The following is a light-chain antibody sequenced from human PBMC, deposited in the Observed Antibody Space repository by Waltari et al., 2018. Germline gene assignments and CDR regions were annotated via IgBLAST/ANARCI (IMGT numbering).Light chain of an antibody. V-gene: IGKV1-6*01. CDR1: QDIGND. J-gene: IGKJ1*01. CDR2: GTS. CDR3: LQDSSYPRT. Sequence: AIQMTQSPSSLSASVGDRVTITCRASQDIGNDLGWSQHKTGKGSKLLIYGTSSLESGVPSRFSGSRSGTDFTLTISSLQPEDFATYYCLQDSSYPRTFGQGTKVEIK.